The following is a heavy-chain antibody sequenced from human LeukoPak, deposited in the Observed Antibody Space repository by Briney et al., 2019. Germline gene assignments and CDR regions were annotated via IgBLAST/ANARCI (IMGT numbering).Heavy chain of an antibody. CDR3: ARDALVAAAGTIGWFDP. Sequence: GGSLRLSCAASGFTFSSYGMHWVRQAPGKGLEWVAFIRYDGSNKYYADSVKGRFTISRDNSKNTLYLQMNSLRAEDTAVYNCARDALVAAAGTIGWFDPWGQGTLVTVSS. CDR2: IRYDGSNK. D-gene: IGHD6-13*01. J-gene: IGHJ5*02. CDR1: GFTFSSYG. V-gene: IGHV3-30*02.